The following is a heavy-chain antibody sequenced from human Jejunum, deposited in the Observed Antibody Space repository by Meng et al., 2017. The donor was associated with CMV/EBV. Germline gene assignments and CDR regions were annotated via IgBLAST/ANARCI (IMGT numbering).Heavy chain of an antibody. J-gene: IGHJ5*02. CDR1: AGPISGYY. V-gene: IGHV4-4*07. Sequence: QVFPQGSGPGLVKSSETLALTCFVSAGPISGYYWSWIRQPAGKGLEWIGRIYTSGSTHYNPSLKSRLTMSVDLAKNQISLKLSSVTAADTAVYYCARESGSYYWFDPWGQGTLVTVSS. CDR3: ARESGSYYWFDP. D-gene: IGHD1-26*01. CDR2: IYTSGST.